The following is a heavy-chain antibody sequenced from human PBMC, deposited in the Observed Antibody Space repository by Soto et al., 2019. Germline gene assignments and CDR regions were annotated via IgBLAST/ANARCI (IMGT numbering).Heavy chain of an antibody. Sequence: PGGSLRLSCAASGFTFSSYSMNWVRQAPGKGLEWVSSISSSSSYIYYADSVKGRFTISRDNAKNSLYLQMNSLRAEDTAVYYCARDTSGDVLLWFGESNYWFAPWGQGTLVTVSS. V-gene: IGHV3-21*01. D-gene: IGHD3-10*01. CDR2: ISSSSSYI. J-gene: IGHJ5*02. CDR1: GFTFSSYS. CDR3: ARDTSGDVLLWFGESNYWFAP.